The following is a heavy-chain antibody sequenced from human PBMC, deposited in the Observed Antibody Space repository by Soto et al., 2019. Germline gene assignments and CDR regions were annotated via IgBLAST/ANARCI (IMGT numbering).Heavy chain of an antibody. CDR3: ARGRGGIQLWLHWFDP. CDR2: INHSGST. CDR1: GGSFSGYY. J-gene: IGHJ5*02. V-gene: IGHV4-34*01. D-gene: IGHD5-18*01. Sequence: SETLSLTCAVYGGSFSGYYWSWIRQPPGKGLEWIGEINHSGSTNYNPSLKSRVTISVDTSKNQFSLKLSSVTAADTAVYYCARGRGGIQLWLHWFDPWGQGTLVTVSS.